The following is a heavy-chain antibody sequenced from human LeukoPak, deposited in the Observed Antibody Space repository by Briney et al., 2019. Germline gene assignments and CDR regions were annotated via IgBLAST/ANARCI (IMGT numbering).Heavy chain of an antibody. CDR2: ISWNSGSI. CDR1: GFTFDDYA. V-gene: IGHV3-9*01. D-gene: IGHD3-22*01. CDR3: AKVADSSGYYLYAFDI. J-gene: IGHJ3*02. Sequence: GGSLRLSCAASGFTFDDYAMHWVRQAPGKGLEWVSGISWNSGSIGYADSVKGRFTISRDNAKNSLYLQMNGLRAEDTALYYCAKVADSSGYYLYAFDIWGQGTMVTVSS.